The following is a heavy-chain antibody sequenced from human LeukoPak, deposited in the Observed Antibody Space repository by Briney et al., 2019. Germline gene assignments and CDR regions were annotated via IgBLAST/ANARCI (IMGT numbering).Heavy chain of an antibody. CDR1: GGSFSGYY. CDR3: ARGREYYYYYMDV. V-gene: IGHV4-34*01. Sequence: SETLFLTCAVYGGSFSGYYWSWIRQPPGKGLEWIGEINHSGSTNYNPSLKSRVTISVDTSKNQFSLKLSSVTAADTAVYYCARGREYYYYYMDVWGKGTTVTVSS. CDR2: INHSGST. J-gene: IGHJ6*03.